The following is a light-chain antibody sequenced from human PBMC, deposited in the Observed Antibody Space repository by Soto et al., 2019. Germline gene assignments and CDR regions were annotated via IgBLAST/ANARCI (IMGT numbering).Light chain of an antibody. V-gene: IGKV3-15*01. CDR3: HQYNDWPQYT. CDR1: QSVNSN. CDR2: GSF. J-gene: IGKJ2*01. Sequence: EIVMTQSPATLYVSPGERVILSCRAGQSVNSNVAWYQLKPGQAPRLLIHGSFTRATGIPARFSGSGFGTEFTLTISGLQSADFAVYFCHQYNDWPQYTFGQGTEVQMK.